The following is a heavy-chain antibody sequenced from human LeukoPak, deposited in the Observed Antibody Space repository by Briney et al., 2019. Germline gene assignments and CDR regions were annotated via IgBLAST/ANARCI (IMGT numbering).Heavy chain of an antibody. Sequence: SETLSLTCTVSGGSISSYYWSWIRQPPGKGLEWIGCIYYSGSTNYNPSLKSRVTISVDTSKNQFSLKLSSVTAADTAVYYCARAVAAAGTRVSYYYGMDVWGQGTTVTVSS. CDR1: GGSISSYY. J-gene: IGHJ6*02. V-gene: IGHV4-59*01. CDR2: IYYSGST. CDR3: ARAVAAAGTRVSYYYGMDV. D-gene: IGHD6-13*01.